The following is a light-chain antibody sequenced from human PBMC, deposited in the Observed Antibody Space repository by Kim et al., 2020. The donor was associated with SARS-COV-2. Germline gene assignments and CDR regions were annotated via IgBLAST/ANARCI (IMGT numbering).Light chain of an antibody. V-gene: IGKV3-20*01. Sequence: LSLVERVALSCRASQTIRGSHLAWYQHKPGQAPRLLIYGAPSRATGVPDKFSGSGSGTDFTLAIDRLEPEDVAVYYCQHYGGPPYTFGQGTKLEI. CDR1: QTIRGSH. CDR2: GAP. CDR3: QHYGGPPYT. J-gene: IGKJ2*01.